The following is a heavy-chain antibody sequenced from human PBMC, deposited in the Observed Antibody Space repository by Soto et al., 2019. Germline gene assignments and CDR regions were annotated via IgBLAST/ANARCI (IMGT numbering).Heavy chain of an antibody. J-gene: IGHJ4*02. CDR3: ATTGPY. Sequence: QVQLVESGGGVVQPGRSLRLSCAASGFTFSSYGMHWVRQAPGKGLEWVAVIWFDGGNKLYADSVKGRFTISRDNSKNTVSLQMNSLRDEDSASYYCATTGPYWGQGTRVTVSS. CDR1: GFTFSSYG. CDR2: IWFDGGNK. V-gene: IGHV3-33*01.